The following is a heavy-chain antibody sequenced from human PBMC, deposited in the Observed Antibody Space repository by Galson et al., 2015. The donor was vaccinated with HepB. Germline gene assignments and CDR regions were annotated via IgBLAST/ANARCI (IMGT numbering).Heavy chain of an antibody. D-gene: IGHD6-13*01. V-gene: IGHV6-1*01. J-gene: IGHJ4*02. CDR3: SRSRTSSNYYYFDY. CDR1: GDSVSSNSGV. CDR2: TYYRSKWSN. Sequence: CAISGDSVSSNSGVWNWIRQSPSRGLEWLGRTYYRSKWSNDFSVSVKSRITINPDTSKNQFSLQLNSVTPEDTAVYYCSRSRTSSNYYYFDYWGQGTLVTVSS.